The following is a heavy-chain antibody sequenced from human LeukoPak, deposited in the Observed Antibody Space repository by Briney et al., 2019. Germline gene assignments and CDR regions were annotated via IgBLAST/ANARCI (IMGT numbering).Heavy chain of an antibody. CDR3: AGSGYYYQFWFDP. CDR2: INHSGST. V-gene: IGHV4-34*01. Sequence: SETLSLTCAVYGGSFSGYYWSWIRQPPGKGLEWIGEINHSGSTNYNPSLKSRVTISVDTSKNQFSLKLSSVTAADTAVYYRAGSGYYYQFWFDPWGQGTLVTVSS. CDR1: GGSFSGYY. D-gene: IGHD3-22*01. J-gene: IGHJ5*02.